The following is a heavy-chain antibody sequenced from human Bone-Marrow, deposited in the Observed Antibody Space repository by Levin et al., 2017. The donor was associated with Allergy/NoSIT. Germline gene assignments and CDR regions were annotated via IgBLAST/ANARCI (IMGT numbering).Heavy chain of an antibody. D-gene: IGHD2-15*01. CDR3: TTDEPEPGYCSGGSCYRDPDY. CDR1: GFTFSNAW. Sequence: GGSLRLSCAASGFTFSNAWMSWVRQAPGKGLEWVGRIKSKTDGGTTDYAAPVKGRFTISRDDSKNTLYLQMNSLKTEDTAVYYCTTDEPEPGYCSGGSCYRDPDYWGQGTLVTVSS. J-gene: IGHJ4*02. CDR2: IKSKTDGGTT. V-gene: IGHV3-15*01.